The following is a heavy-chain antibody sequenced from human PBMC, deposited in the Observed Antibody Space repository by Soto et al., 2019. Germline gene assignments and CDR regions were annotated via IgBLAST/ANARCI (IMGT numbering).Heavy chain of an antibody. V-gene: IGHV3-33*01. Sequence: QAQLVESGGGVVQPGRSLTLSCAASGFTFSSYGMHWVRQAPGKGLEWLAVIWYDGSNKIYADSVKGRFTISRDNSKNTLYLQMNSLRAEDTAVYYCARHGYCPGGSCRREGWFDPWGQGALVTVSS. CDR2: IWYDGSNK. CDR3: ARHGYCPGGSCRREGWFDP. D-gene: IGHD2-15*01. CDR1: GFTFSSYG. J-gene: IGHJ5*02.